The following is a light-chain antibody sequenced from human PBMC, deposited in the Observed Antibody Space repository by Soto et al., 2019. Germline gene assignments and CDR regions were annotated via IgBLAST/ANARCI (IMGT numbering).Light chain of an antibody. CDR3: QQYGSSPPGST. J-gene: IGKJ3*01. V-gene: IGKV3-20*01. CDR2: GAS. CDR1: QSVSSSY. Sequence: EIVLTQSPGTLSLSPGERATLSCRASQSVSSSYLAWYQQKPGQAPRLLIYGASSRATGIPDRCSGSGSGTDFTLTISRLEPEDFAVYYCQQYGSSPPGSTFGPGTKVDIK.